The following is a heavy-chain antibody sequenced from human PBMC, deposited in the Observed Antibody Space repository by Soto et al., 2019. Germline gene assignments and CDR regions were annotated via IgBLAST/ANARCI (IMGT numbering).Heavy chain of an antibody. V-gene: IGHV4-59*01. D-gene: IGHD3-10*01. CDR1: GGSISSYY. Sequence: SETLSLSCTVSGGSISSYYWSWIRQPPGKGLEWIGYIYYSGSTNYNPSLKSRVTISVDTSKNQFSLKLSSVTAADTAVYYCARDHLASRVPSLWFGDPTYYYYGMDVWGQGTTVTVSS. CDR3: ARDHLASRVPSLWFGDPTYYYYGMDV. J-gene: IGHJ6*02. CDR2: IYYSGST.